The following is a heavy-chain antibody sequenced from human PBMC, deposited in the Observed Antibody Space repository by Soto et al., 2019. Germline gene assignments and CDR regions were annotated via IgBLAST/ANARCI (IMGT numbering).Heavy chain of an antibody. CDR2: INPNSGGT. J-gene: IGHJ5*02. Sequence: RASVKVSCKASGYTFTGYYMHWVRQAPGQGLEWMGWINPNSGGTNYAQKFQGRVTMTRDTSISTAYMELSRLRSDDTAVYYCAREDDIVVVVAATERHNWFDPWGQGTLVTVSS. CDR1: GYTFTGYY. CDR3: AREDDIVVVVAATERHNWFDP. D-gene: IGHD2-15*01. V-gene: IGHV1-2*02.